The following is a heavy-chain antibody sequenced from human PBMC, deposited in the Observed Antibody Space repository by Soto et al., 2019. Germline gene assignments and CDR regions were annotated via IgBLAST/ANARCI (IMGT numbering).Heavy chain of an antibody. V-gene: IGHV3-30*03. D-gene: IGHD6-6*01. J-gene: IGHJ4*02. CDR1: GFTFSSYA. CDR3: ATDAITASPNFYT. CDR2: ISFRGGDE. Sequence: GGSLRLSCAASGFTFSSYAMHWPRQAPGKGLEWVTVISFRGGDEYYAESVRGRFTISRDDSKNTLYLQMDSLRVEDTAVYYCATDAITASPNFYTWGQETLLTISS.